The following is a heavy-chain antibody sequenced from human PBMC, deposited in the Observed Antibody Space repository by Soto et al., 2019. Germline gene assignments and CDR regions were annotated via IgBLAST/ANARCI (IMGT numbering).Heavy chain of an antibody. CDR3: ARHVDTAMAPYSYYSIDV. Sequence: GESLKISCKGSGYSFTSYWISWVRQMPGKGLEWMGRIDPSDSYTNYSPSFQGHVTISADKSISTAYLQWSSLKASDTAMYYCARHVDTAMAPYSYYSIDVWRQGTTVTLSS. J-gene: IGHJ6*02. CDR2: IDPSDSYT. CDR1: GYSFTSYW. D-gene: IGHD5-18*01. V-gene: IGHV5-10-1*01.